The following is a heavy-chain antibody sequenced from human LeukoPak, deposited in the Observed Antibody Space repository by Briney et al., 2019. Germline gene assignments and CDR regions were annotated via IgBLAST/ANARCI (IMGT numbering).Heavy chain of an antibody. CDR3: AHSRGYAFFDY. J-gene: IGHJ4*02. Sequence: SGPTLVNPTETLTLTCTFSGFSLSTSEVGVGWIRQPPGRALEWLGVVYWDDDRRYSPSLKNRPTITKDTSKNQVVLTLTNMDPVDTATYYCAHSRGYAFFDYWGQGILVTVSS. D-gene: IGHD5-18*01. CDR2: VYWDDDR. CDR1: GFSLSTSEVG. V-gene: IGHV2-5*02.